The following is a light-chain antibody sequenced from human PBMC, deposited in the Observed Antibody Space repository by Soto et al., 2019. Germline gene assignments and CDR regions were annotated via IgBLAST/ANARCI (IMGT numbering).Light chain of an antibody. Sequence: EIMLTQSPGTLSLSPGERATLSCRASQSISVTYLAWYQQKPGQAPRLLIYTTSIRATGIPDRFSGSGSGTDFTLTINRLEPEDFAVYYCQQYGSSITFGQGTRLEI. V-gene: IGKV3-20*01. CDR2: TTS. CDR3: QQYGSSIT. J-gene: IGKJ5*01. CDR1: QSISVTY.